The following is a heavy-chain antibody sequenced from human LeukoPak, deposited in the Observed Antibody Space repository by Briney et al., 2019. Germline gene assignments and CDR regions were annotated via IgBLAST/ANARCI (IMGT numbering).Heavy chain of an antibody. CDR1: GFTFSSYS. CDR2: ISSSSSSYI. J-gene: IGHJ6*03. D-gene: IGHD2-2*01. Sequence: GGSLRLSCAASGFTFSSYSMNWVRQAPGKGLEWVSSISSSSSSYIYYADSVKGRFTISRDNAKNSLYLQMNSLRAEDTTVYYCAREIVVPAALYMDVWGKGTTVTVSS. V-gene: IGHV3-21*01. CDR3: AREIVVPAALYMDV.